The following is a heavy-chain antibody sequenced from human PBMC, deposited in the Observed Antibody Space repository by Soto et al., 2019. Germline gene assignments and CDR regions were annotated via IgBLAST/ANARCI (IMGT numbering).Heavy chain of an antibody. CDR3: ARDDWVIRGAISMPFDF. Sequence: GGSLRLSCAASGFTFSRYNMNWVRQAPGKGLEWISYISSSGSMIYYTDSVEGRFTISRDNAKNSLYLQMNSLGDEDTAVYYCARDDWVIRGAISMPFDFWGPGTLVTVSP. CDR1: GFTFSRYN. CDR2: ISSSGSMI. D-gene: IGHD3-10*01. J-gene: IGHJ4*02. V-gene: IGHV3-48*02.